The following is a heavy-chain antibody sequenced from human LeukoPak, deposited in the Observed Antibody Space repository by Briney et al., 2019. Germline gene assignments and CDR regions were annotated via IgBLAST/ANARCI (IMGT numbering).Heavy chain of an antibody. Sequence: GGSLRLSCAASGFTFSSYWMNWVRQAPGKGLVWVSRIASDGSSTTYADSVKGRFSISRDNAKNTLYLQMNSLRVEDTAVHYCARGRPHGNDYWGQGTLVTVSS. CDR2: IASDGSST. CDR3: ARGRPHGNDY. D-gene: IGHD4-23*01. J-gene: IGHJ4*02. V-gene: IGHV3-74*01. CDR1: GFTFSSYW.